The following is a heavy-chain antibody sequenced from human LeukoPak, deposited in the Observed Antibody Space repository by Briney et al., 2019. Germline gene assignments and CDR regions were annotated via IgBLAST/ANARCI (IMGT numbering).Heavy chain of an antibody. CDR1: GFSFSGYW. CDR3: ARDGRPDYYGSGSHSFDY. CDR2: IKQDGSEK. D-gene: IGHD3-10*01. J-gene: IGHJ4*02. Sequence: PGGSLRLSCTASGFSFSGYWMSWVRQAPGKGLEWVANIKQDGSEKYYVDSVKGRFTISRDNAKNSLYLQMNSLRAEDTAVYYCARDGRPDYYGSGSHSFDYWGQGTLVTVSS. V-gene: IGHV3-7*01.